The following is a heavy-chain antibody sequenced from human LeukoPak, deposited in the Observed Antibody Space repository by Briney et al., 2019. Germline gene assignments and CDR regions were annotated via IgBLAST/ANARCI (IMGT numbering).Heavy chain of an antibody. CDR2: IYYSGST. V-gene: IGHV4-39*01. J-gene: IGHJ4*02. Sequence: SETLSLTCTVSGGSISSSSYYWGWICQPPGKGLEWIGSIYYSGSTYYNPSLKSRVTISVDTSKNQFSLKLSSVTAADTAVYYCARHVVAADVDYWGQGTLVTVSS. D-gene: IGHD6-13*01. CDR1: GGSISSSSYY. CDR3: ARHVVAADVDY.